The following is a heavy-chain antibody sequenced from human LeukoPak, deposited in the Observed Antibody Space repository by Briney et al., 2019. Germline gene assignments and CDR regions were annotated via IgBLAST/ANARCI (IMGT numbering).Heavy chain of an antibody. V-gene: IGHV3-33*01. CDR2: IWYDGSNK. Sequence: GRSLRLSCAASGFTFSSYGMHWVRQAPGKGLEGVAVIWYDGSNKYYADSVKGRFTISRDNSKNTLYLQMNSLRPEDTAVYYCARSRLRSYVYFGYWGQGTLVTVSS. J-gene: IGHJ4*02. CDR1: GFTFSSYG. D-gene: IGHD1-26*01. CDR3: ARSRLRSYVYFGY.